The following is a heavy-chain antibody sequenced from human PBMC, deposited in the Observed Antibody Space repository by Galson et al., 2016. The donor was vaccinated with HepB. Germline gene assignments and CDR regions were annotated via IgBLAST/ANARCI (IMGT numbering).Heavy chain of an antibody. CDR1: GGSISSGGYY. Sequence: TLSLTCTVSGGSISSGGYYWTWIRQHPGKGLEWIGYIYHTGSTFYNPSLNSRIIISVDTSKNEFSLRLSSVTAADTAVHYCAGLPGGSYYGLDGWGQGTTVTVSS. V-gene: IGHV4-31*03. CDR3: AGLPGGSYYGLDG. CDR2: IYHTGST. J-gene: IGHJ6*02. D-gene: IGHD3-10*01.